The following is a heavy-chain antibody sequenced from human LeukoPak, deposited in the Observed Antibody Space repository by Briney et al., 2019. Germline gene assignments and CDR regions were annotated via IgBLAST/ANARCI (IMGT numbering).Heavy chain of an antibody. Sequence: GGSLRLSCAASGFTFSSYWTHWVRQAPGKGLVWVSRISDGGSTTTYADSVKGRFTISRDNAKSSLSLQMNSLRAEDTAVYYCARTEGSGWFEYWGQGTLAIVSS. J-gene: IGHJ5*01. CDR2: ISDGGSTT. CDR3: ARTEGSGWFEY. CDR1: GFTFSSYW. V-gene: IGHV3-74*01. D-gene: IGHD6-19*01.